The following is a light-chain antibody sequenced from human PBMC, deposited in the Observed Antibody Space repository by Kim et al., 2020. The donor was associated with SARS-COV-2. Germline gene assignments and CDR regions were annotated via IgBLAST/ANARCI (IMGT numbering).Light chain of an antibody. V-gene: IGLV1-40*01. CDR2: GNS. J-gene: IGLJ3*02. CDR1: SSNIGAGYD. CDR3: QSYDSSLNWV. Sequence: QSVLTQPPSVSGAPGQRVTISCTGSSSNIGAGYDVHWYQQLPGTAPKLLIYGNSNRPSGVPDRFSGSKYGTSASLAITGLQAVDEADYYCQSYDSSLNWVFGGGTQLTVL.